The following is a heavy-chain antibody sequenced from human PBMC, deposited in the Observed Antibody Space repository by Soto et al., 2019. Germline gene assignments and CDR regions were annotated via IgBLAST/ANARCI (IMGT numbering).Heavy chain of an antibody. CDR2: IWYDGSNK. V-gene: IGHV3-33*01. CDR1: GFTFSSYD. J-gene: IGHJ4*02. Sequence: GGSLRLSCAASGFTFSSYDMHWVRQAPGKGLEWVAVIWYDGSNKYYADSVKGRFTISRDNSKNTLYLQMNSLRAEDTAVYYCAREGYYYDSSGPFDYWGQGTLVTVSS. CDR3: AREGYYYDSSGPFDY. D-gene: IGHD3-22*01.